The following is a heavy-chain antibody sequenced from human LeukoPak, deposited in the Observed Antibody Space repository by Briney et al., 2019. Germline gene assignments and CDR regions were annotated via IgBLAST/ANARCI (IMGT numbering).Heavy chain of an antibody. J-gene: IGHJ6*03. Sequence: ASVKVSCKASGYTFTSYAISWVRQAPGQGLEWMGGIIPIFGTANYAQKFQGRVTITADESTSTAYMELSSLRSEDTAVYYCAREREIVVVPAAISNTYYYYYMDVWGKGTTVTISS. CDR2: IIPIFGTA. CDR3: AREREIVVVPAAISNTYYYYYMDV. D-gene: IGHD2-2*01. V-gene: IGHV1-69*13. CDR1: GYTFTSYA.